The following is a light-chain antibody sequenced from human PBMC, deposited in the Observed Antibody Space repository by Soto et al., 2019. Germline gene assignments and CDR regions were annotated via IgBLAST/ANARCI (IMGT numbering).Light chain of an antibody. CDR2: EVS. CDR3: SSYAGSNNVV. J-gene: IGLJ2*01. Sequence: QSALTQPPSASGSPGQSVTISCTGTSSDVGGYNYVSWYQQHPGKAPKLMIYEVSKRPSGVPDRFSGSKSGNTASLTVSGLQAEDEADYYCSSYAGSNNVVFGGGTKVTVX. V-gene: IGLV2-8*01. CDR1: SSDVGGYNY.